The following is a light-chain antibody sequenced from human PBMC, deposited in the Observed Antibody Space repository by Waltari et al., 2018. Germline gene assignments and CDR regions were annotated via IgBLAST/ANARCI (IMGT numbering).Light chain of an antibody. CDR3: QTGGHGTWV. J-gene: IGLJ3*02. CDR1: SGHSSNV. V-gene: IGLV4-69*01. CDR2: VNSDGRH. Sequence: QLVLTQSPSASASLGASVKLTCTLSSGHSSNVIAWLQQQPEKGPRYLMKVNSDGRHSKGDEIPDRCSGSSSGTERYLTISSLQSEDEADYYCQTGGHGTWVFGGGTKLTVL.